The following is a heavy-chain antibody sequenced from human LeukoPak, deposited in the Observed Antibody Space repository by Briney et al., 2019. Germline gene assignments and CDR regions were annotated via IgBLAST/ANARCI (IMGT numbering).Heavy chain of an antibody. CDR1: GGSFSGYY. J-gene: IGHJ4*02. D-gene: IGHD6-19*01. Sequence: SETLSLTCAVYGGSFSGYYWSWVRQPPGKGLEWIGEINHSGSTNYNPSLKSRVTISVDTSKNQFSLKLSSVTAADTAVYYCARVARGWYGFGVDYWGQGTLVTASS. V-gene: IGHV4-34*01. CDR2: INHSGST. CDR3: ARVARGWYGFGVDY.